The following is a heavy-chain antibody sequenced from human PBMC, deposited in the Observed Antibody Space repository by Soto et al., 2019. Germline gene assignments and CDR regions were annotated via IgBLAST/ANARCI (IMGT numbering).Heavy chain of an antibody. J-gene: IGHJ3*02. V-gene: IGHV3-11*01. CDR1: GFTFSDCY. Sequence: NPGGSLRLSCAASGFTFSDCYMSWIRQAPGKGLEWVSYISSSGSTIYYADSVKGRFTISRDNAKNSLYLQMNSLRAEDTAVYYCARESSWNYHGVPNPDAFDIWGQGTMVTVSS. D-gene: IGHD1-7*01. CDR3: ARESSWNYHGVPNPDAFDI. CDR2: ISSSGSTI.